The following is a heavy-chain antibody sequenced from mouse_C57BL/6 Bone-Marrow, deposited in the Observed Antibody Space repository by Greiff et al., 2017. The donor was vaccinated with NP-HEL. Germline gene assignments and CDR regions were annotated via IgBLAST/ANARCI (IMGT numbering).Heavy chain of an antibody. CDR3: ARCNPLYYDGSSLDD. J-gene: IGHJ2*01. CDR2: INPGSGGT. V-gene: IGHV1-54*01. D-gene: IGHD1-1*01. CDR1: GYAFTNYL. Sequence: VQLQQSGAELVRPGTSVKVSCKASGYAFTNYLIEWVKQRPGQGLEWIGVINPGSGGTNYNEKFKGKATLTADKSSSTAYMQLSSLTSEDSAVYFCARCNPLYYDGSSLDDWGQVTTLTVSS.